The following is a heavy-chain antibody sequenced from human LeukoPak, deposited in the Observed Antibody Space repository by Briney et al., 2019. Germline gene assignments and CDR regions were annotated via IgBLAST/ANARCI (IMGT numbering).Heavy chain of an antibody. CDR1: GFTFRSYA. J-gene: IGHJ6*03. CDR3: ARDPGTRYYYYYMDV. V-gene: IGHV3-23*01. CDR2: ISGSGGST. Sequence: GGSLRLSCAASGFTFRSYAMSWVRQAPGKGLGWVSAISGSGGSTYYADSVKGRFTISRDNAKNSLYLQMNSLRAEDTAVYYCARDPGTRYYYYYMDVWGKGTTVTVSS.